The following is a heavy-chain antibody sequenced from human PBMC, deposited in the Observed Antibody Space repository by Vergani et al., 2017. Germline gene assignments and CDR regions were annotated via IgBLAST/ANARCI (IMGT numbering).Heavy chain of an antibody. CDR2: IRSDESRR. J-gene: IGHJ4*02. Sequence: QVQLVESGGGVVQPGGSLRLSCAASGFTFNSYGMHWVRQAPGKGLEWVASIRSDESRRYYGDSMEGPFTISRDNSKNTLYLQMKSLRPEDTAVYYCAKEGGGYCSCGTCYPEYWGQGTLVTVSS. CDR3: AKEGGGYCSCGTCYPEY. CDR1: GFTFNSYG. D-gene: IGHD2-15*01. V-gene: IGHV3-30*02.